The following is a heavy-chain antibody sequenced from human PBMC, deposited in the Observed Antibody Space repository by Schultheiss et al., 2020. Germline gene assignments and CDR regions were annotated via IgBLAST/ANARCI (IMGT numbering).Heavy chain of an antibody. CDR3: ARNYYGDYLPLFDY. Sequence: ESLKISCAASGFTFSSYSMNWVRQAPGKGLEWVSYISSSSSTIYYADSVKGRFTISRDNAKNSLYLQMNSLRDEDTAVYYCARNYYGDYLPLFDYWGKGTLVTVSS. CDR2: ISSSSSTI. CDR1: GFTFSSYS. J-gene: IGHJ4*02. V-gene: IGHV3-48*02. D-gene: IGHD4-17*01.